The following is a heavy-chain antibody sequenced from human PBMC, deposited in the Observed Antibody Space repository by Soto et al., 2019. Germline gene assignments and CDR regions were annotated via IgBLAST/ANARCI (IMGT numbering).Heavy chain of an antibody. CDR2: ITDNGGST. CDR1: GFTFSRDG. Sequence: PGGSLRLSCAASGFTFSRDGMSWVRQAPGKGLEWVSLITDNGGSTYYADSVKGRFTISRDNTKNTLFLQMNSLRAEDTAVYYCAKERATTTASDYWGKGARGTASS. CDR3: AKERATTTASDY. V-gene: IGHV3-23*01. J-gene: IGHJ4*02. D-gene: IGHD1-26*01.